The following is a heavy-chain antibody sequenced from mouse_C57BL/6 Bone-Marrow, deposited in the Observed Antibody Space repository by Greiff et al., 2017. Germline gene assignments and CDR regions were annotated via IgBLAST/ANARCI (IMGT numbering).Heavy chain of an antibody. CDR2: IDPSDSYT. V-gene: IGHV1-59*01. CDR3: ARGGRPAWFAY. J-gene: IGHJ3*01. Sequence: VQLQQPGAELVRPGTSVKLSCKASGYTFTSYWMHWVKQRPGQGLAWLGVIDPSDSYTTYNQKFKGKATLTVDTSSSTAYMQLSSLTSEDSAVYYCARGGRPAWFAYWGQGTLVTVSA. CDR1: GYTFTSYW. D-gene: IGHD1-1*02.